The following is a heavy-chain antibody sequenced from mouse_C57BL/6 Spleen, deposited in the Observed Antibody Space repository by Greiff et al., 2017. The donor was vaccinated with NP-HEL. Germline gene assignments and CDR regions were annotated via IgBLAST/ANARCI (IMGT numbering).Heavy chain of an antibody. CDR1: GFTFSSYA. J-gene: IGHJ2*01. V-gene: IGHV5-9-1*02. D-gene: IGHD2-1*01. CDR3: TRESYGNYEY. Sequence: EVKLMESGEGLVKPGGSLKLSCAASGFTFSSYAMSWVRPTPEKGLEWVAYISSGGDYIYYADTVEGRFTISRVDARNTLYLQMSSLKSEDTAMYYCTRESYGNYEYWGQGTTLTVSS. CDR2: ISSGGDYI.